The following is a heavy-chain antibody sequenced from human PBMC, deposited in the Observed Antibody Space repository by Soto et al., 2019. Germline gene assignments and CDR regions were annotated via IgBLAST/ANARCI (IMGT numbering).Heavy chain of an antibody. V-gene: IGHV3-23*01. D-gene: IGHD2-8*01. J-gene: IGHJ3*02. CDR3: AKYFVIRNGVYDPFVI. Sequence: GGSLRLSCAASGFTFSEYAMTWVRQAPGKGLEWVSVIGGAGSNIYYADSVEGRFTVSRDDSKNTLYLRMDSLRVEDTAVYYCAKYFVIRNGVYDPFVISGPGTMVTVSS. CDR2: IGGAGSNI. CDR1: GFTFSEYA.